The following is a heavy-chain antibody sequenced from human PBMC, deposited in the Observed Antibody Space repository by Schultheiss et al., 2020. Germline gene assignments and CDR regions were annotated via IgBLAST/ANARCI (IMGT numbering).Heavy chain of an antibody. Sequence: SQTLSLTCTVSGGSISSGGYYWSWIRQHPGKGLEWIGNINHSGTTNYNPPLKSRVTISVDTSKNQFSLKMSSVTAADTAVYYCARVGGMLAEYFQHWGQGTLVTVSS. J-gene: IGHJ1*01. D-gene: IGHD1-26*01. CDR3: ARVGGMLAEYFQH. CDR1: GGSISSGGYY. V-gene: IGHV4-31*03. CDR2: INHSGTT.